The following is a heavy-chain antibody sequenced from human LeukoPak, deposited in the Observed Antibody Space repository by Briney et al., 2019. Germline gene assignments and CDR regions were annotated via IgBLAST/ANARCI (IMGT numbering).Heavy chain of an antibody. Sequence: GGSLRLSCAASGFTFDDYGMSWVRQAPGKGLEWVSGINWNGGSTGYEDSVKGRFTISRDNAKNSLYLQMNSLRAEDTALYYCARRVYGGNTRGAFGIWGQGTMVTVSS. V-gene: IGHV3-20*04. D-gene: IGHD4-23*01. J-gene: IGHJ3*02. CDR2: INWNGGST. CDR1: GFTFDDYG. CDR3: ARRVYGGNTRGAFGI.